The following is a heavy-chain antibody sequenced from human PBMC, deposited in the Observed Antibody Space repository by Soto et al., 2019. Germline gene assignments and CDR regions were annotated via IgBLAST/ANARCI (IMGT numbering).Heavy chain of an antibody. Sequence: QVQLVQSGAEVKNPGASVKVSCKASGYTFTRYDINWVRQATGQGLEWMGWMNPNGGNTGYAQKFQGSVTMTRNTSISAADMLLSSLRSAYASVYSCASGSSWFTEHGGEDYWGQRTLVTVSS. CDR1: GYTFTRYD. D-gene: IGHD6-13*01. J-gene: IGHJ4*02. V-gene: IGHV1-8*01. CDR2: MNPNGGNT. CDR3: ASGSSWFTEHGGEDY.